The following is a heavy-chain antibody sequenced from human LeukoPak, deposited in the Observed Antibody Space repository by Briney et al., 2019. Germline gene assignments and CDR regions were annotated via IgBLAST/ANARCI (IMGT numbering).Heavy chain of an antibody. CDR3: ARHSPTTYYYDSTWGAFDI. D-gene: IGHD3-22*01. CDR1: GGSISSSSYY. Sequence: SETLSLTCTVSGGSISSSSYYWGWIRQPPGKGLEWIGSIYYSGSTYYNPSLKSRVTISVDTSKNQSSLKLSSVTAADTAVYYCARHSPTTYYYDSTWGAFDIWGQGTMVTVSS. V-gene: IGHV4-39*01. CDR2: IYYSGST. J-gene: IGHJ3*02.